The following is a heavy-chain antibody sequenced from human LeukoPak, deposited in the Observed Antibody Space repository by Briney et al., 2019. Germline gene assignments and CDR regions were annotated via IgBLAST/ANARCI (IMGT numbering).Heavy chain of an antibody. J-gene: IGHJ4*02. V-gene: IGHV3-7*01. CDR3: ARVRVGATTDYFDY. CDR2: IKQDGSEK. Sequence: GGSLRLSCAASGFTFSSYWMSWVRQAPGKGLEWVANIKQDGSEKYYVDSVKGRFTISRDNAKNSLYLQMNSLRAEDTAVYYCARVRVGATTDYFDYWGQGTLVTVSS. CDR1: GFTFSSYW. D-gene: IGHD1-26*01.